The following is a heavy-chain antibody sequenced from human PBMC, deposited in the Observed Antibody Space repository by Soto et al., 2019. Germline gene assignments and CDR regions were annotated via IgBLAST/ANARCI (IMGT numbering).Heavy chain of an antibody. CDR1: GRSFGPNY. CDR2: IYYGGST. Sequence: KPSETLSLTCCVAGRSFGPNYLSWIRQPPGKGLEWVGYIYYGGSTSYNPSLKSRVTISLETSKSQFSLRLSSVTAADTAVYYCARLGASYTYIDPWGPGAVVTISS. J-gene: IGHJ5*02. CDR3: ARLGASYTYIDP. V-gene: IGHV4-59*08. D-gene: IGHD4-4*01.